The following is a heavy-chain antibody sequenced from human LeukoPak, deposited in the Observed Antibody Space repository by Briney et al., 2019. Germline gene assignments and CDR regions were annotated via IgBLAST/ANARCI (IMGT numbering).Heavy chain of an antibody. CDR2: ISSSGDNT. Sequence: GGSLRLTCVASGFTFSSYAMSWVRQAPGKGLEWVSSISSSGDNTYHSDSVKGRFTISRDDSKNTIYLNMTSLRAEDTVVYYCARGGISWYYFFEYWGQGTLVTVSS. D-gene: IGHD6-13*01. CDR3: ARGGISWYYFFEY. CDR1: GFTFSSYA. J-gene: IGHJ4*02. V-gene: IGHV3-23*01.